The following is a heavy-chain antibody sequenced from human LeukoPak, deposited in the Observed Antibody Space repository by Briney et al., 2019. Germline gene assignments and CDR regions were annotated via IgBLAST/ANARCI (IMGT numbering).Heavy chain of an antibody. V-gene: IGHV3-23*01. CDR1: GFTFSSYA. J-gene: IGHJ4*02. Sequence: PGGSLRLSCAASGFTFSSYAMSWVRQAPGRGLEWVSAISGGGGSTYYADSVKGRFTISRDNSKNTLYLQMNSLRAEDTAVYYCAKFLPTHIVVANYYFDYWGQGTLVTVSS. D-gene: IGHD2-21*01. CDR3: AKFLPTHIVVANYYFDY. CDR2: ISGGGGST.